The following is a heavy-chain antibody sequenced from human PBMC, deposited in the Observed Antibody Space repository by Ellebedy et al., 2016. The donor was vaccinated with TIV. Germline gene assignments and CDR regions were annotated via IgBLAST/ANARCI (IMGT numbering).Heavy chain of an antibody. CDR1: GFTFSSYG. Sequence: GGSLRLXXAASGFTFSSYGMHWVRQAPGKGLEWVAVIWYDGSNKYYADSVKGRFTISRDNSKNTLYLQMNSLRAEDTAVYYCARGPRESITIFGVAPYNWFDPWGQGTLVTVSS. V-gene: IGHV3-33*01. CDR2: IWYDGSNK. J-gene: IGHJ5*02. CDR3: ARGPRESITIFGVAPYNWFDP. D-gene: IGHD3-3*01.